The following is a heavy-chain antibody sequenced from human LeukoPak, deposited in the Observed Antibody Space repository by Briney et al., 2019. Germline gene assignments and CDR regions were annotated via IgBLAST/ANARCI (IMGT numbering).Heavy chain of an antibody. CDR1: GGSISSYY. Sequence: PSETLSLTCPVSGGSISSYYWSWIRQPPGKGLEWIGYIYYSGSTNYNPSLKSRVTISVDTSKNQFSLKLSSVTAADTAVYYCARRGYSYGYFDYWGQGTLVTVSS. CDR2: IYYSGST. CDR3: ARRGYSYGYFDY. V-gene: IGHV4-59*08. D-gene: IGHD5-18*01. J-gene: IGHJ4*02.